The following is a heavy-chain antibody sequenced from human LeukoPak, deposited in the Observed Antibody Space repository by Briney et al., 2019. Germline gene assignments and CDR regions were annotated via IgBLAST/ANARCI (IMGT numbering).Heavy chain of an antibody. CDR1: GDSISSDY. CDR2: IYYSGST. J-gene: IGHJ3*02. V-gene: IGHV4-59*12. D-gene: IGHD3-22*01. CDR3: ASPMTLVLRGLAGIDAFNI. Sequence: SETLSLTCTVSGDSISSDYWNWIRQPPGEGLEWIGYIYYSGSTNYSPSLKSRVTISLDRSKNQFSLNLSSATAADTAVYYCASPMTLVLRGLAGIDAFNIWGQGTMVTVSS.